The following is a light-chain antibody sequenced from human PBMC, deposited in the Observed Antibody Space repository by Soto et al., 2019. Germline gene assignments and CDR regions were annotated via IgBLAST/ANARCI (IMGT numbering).Light chain of an antibody. CDR3: KSYAGSNTYV. CDR1: KNDIGVYDF. Sequence: QSALAQPPSASGSPGQSVTISCTGIKNDIGVYDFVSWYQHHSGKAPRLIIYEVVQRPSGVPDRFSGSKSGNTASLTVSGLQAADEADYFCKSYAGSNTYVFGSGTKVTVL. V-gene: IGLV2-8*01. J-gene: IGLJ1*01. CDR2: EVV.